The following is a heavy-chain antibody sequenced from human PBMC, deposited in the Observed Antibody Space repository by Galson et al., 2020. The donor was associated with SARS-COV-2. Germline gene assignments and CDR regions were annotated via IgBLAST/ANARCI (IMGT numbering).Heavy chain of an antibody. J-gene: IGHJ4*02. D-gene: IGHD6-19*01. CDR2: IWYAGSNK. CDR1: GFTFSSYG. Sequence: GESLKISCAASGFTFSSYGMHWVRQAPGKGLEWVAVIWYAGSNKYYADSVKGRFTISRDNSKNTLYLQMNSLRAEDTAVYYCAREYSSLASTCYGHWGQGTLVTVSS. CDR3: AREYSSLASTCYGH. V-gene: IGHV3-33*01.